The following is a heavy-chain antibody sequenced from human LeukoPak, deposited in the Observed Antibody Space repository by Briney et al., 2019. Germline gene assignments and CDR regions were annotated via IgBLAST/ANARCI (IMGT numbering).Heavy chain of an antibody. V-gene: IGHV5-51*04. J-gene: IGHJ3*02. CDR3: AEKGGITGTTNAFDI. Sequence: GESLKISCKGSGYSFTSYWIGWVRQMPGKGLEWMGIIYPGDSDTRYSPSFQGQATISADKPISTAYLQWSSLKASDTAKYYLAEKGGITGTTNAFDIRGQGTMVTVSS. D-gene: IGHD1-7*01. CDR2: IYPGDSDT. CDR1: GYSFTSYW.